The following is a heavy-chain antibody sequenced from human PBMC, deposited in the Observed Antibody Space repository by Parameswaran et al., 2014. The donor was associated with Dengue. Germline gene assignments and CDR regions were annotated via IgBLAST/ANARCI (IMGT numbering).Heavy chain of an antibody. CDR3: GRSKGYSSSWYGIAQDAFDI. D-gene: IGHD6-13*01. CDR2: INPSDGDT. J-gene: IGHJ3*02. Sequence: WVRQAPGQGLGWMGLINPSDGDTSYAQNLQDRVTMTRDTSTSTVYMHLSGLRSEDTAIYYCGRSKGYSSSWYGIAQDAFDIWGQGTMVTVSS. V-gene: IGHV1-46*03.